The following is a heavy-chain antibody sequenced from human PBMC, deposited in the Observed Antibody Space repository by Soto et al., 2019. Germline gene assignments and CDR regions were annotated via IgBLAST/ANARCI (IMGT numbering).Heavy chain of an antibody. J-gene: IGHJ6*02. CDR3: SRQYYDYNGMDV. Sequence: QLQLQESGPGLVKPSENLSLTCTVSGGSISSSSYYWGWISQPPGKGLEWIGSIYYSGRTYYNPSLKSRVNIPEDTSNNQYSLKLSSVTAADTAVYYCSRQYYDYNGMDVWGQGTTVTVSS. V-gene: IGHV4-39*01. CDR1: GGSISSSSYY. CDR2: IYYSGRT.